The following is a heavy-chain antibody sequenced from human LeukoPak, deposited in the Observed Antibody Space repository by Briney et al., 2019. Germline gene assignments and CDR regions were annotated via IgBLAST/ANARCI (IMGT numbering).Heavy chain of an antibody. J-gene: IGHJ4*02. V-gene: IGHV4-34*01. CDR1: GGSFSGYY. D-gene: IGHD5-12*01. CDR3: ARRSYDSAFRY. Sequence: SETLSLTCGDHGGSFSGYYLSWICQPPGKGLEWIGEINHSGNINFNPSLKSRVNMSVDTSKNQFSLRLSSVTAADTAVYYCARRSYDSAFRYWGQGTLVTVAS. CDR2: INHSGNI.